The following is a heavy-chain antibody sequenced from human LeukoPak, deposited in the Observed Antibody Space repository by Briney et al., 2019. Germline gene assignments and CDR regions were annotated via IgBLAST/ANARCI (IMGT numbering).Heavy chain of an antibody. CDR3: ATLTGGDDAFDI. J-gene: IGHJ3*02. Sequence: PETLSLTCTVSGGSISSSSYYWGWIRQPPGKGLEWIGSIYYGGSTYYNPSLKSRVTISVLTSKNRFSLKLSSVTAADTAVYYCATLTGGDDAFDIWGQGTMVTVSS. CDR2: IYYGGST. V-gene: IGHV4-39*07. CDR1: GGSISSSSYY. D-gene: IGHD4-23*01.